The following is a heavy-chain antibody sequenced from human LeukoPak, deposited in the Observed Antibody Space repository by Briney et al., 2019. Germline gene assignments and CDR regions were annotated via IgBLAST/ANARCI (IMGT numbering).Heavy chain of an antibody. CDR1: GFTFSSYA. CDR3: ARDGVVVVPAAIFLFYYYYYMDV. D-gene: IGHD2-2*02. CDR2: ISYDGSNK. J-gene: IGHJ6*03. Sequence: GSLRLSCAASGFTFSSYAMHWVRQAPGTGLEWVAVISYDGSNKYYADSVKGRFTISRDNSKNTLYLQMSSLRAEDTAVYYCARDGVVVVPAAIFLFYYYYYMDVWGKGATVTVSS. V-gene: IGHV3-30*15.